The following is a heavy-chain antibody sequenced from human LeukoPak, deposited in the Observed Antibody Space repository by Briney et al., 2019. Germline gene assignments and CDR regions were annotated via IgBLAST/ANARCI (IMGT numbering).Heavy chain of an antibody. CDR1: GGSISSGDYY. D-gene: IGHD1-26*01. CDR3: ARGSYDTPFFDY. V-gene: IGHV4-30-4*08. Sequence: SETLSLTCTVSGGSISSGDYYWSWIRQPPGKGLEWIGYIYYSGSTYYNPSLKSRVTISVDTSKNQFSLKLSSVTAADTAVYYCARGSYDTPFFDYWGQGTLVTVSS. CDR2: IYYSGST. J-gene: IGHJ4*02.